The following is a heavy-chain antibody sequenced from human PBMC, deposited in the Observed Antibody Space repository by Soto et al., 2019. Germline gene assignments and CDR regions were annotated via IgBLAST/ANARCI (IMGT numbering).Heavy chain of an antibody. CDR2: ISYDGSNK. Sequence: GGSLRLSCAASGFTFSSYGMHWVRQAPGKGLEWVAVISYDGSNKYYADSVKGRFTISRDNSKNTLYLQMNSLRAEDTAVYYCAKDLGGAIHYYHYGMDGWGQETTVTVSS. V-gene: IGHV3-30*18. CDR1: GFTFSSYG. D-gene: IGHD3-16*02. CDR3: AKDLGGAIHYYHYGMDG. J-gene: IGHJ6*02.